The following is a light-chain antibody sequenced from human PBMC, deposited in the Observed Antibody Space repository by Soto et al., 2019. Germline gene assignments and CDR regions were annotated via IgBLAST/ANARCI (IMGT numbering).Light chain of an antibody. CDR1: SSNIGSNY. CDR2: RNN. Sequence: QSVLTQPPSASGTPGQRVTISCSGSSSNIGSNYVYWYQHLPGTAPKVLIYRNNQRPSGVPDRFSGSKSGTSASLAISGLRSEDEADYYCAAWDDSLSGLVFGGGTKLTVL. CDR3: AAWDDSLSGLV. J-gene: IGLJ2*01. V-gene: IGLV1-47*01.